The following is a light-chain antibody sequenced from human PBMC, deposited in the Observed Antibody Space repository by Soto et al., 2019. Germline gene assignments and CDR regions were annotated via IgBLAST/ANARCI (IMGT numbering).Light chain of an antibody. CDR3: CSYSASNTYV. Sequence: QSALTQPASVSGSPGQSITISCTGTSSDIGDYTYVSWYQHHPGKAPKLIIYEVSNRPSGVSNRFSGSKSGILASLTISGLQTDDEADYYCCSYSASNTYVFGSGTKLAAL. CDR2: EVS. V-gene: IGLV2-14*01. J-gene: IGLJ1*01. CDR1: SSDIGDYTY.